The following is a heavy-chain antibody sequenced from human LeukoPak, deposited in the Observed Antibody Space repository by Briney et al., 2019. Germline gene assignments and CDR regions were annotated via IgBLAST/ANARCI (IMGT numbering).Heavy chain of an antibody. D-gene: IGHD2-8*01. CDR2: VNHGGST. Sequence: GSLRLSCAASGFTFSSYAMSWVRQAPGKGLEWIGEVNHGGSTNYNPSLKSRVTISVDTSKIQFSLKLSSVTAADTAVYYCARLRYCTNGVCPWGQGTLVTVSS. CDR3: ARLRYCTNGVCP. CDR1: GFTFSSYA. V-gene: IGHV4-34*01. J-gene: IGHJ5*02.